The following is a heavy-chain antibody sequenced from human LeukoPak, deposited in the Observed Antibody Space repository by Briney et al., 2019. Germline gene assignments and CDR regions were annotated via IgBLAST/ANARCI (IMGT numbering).Heavy chain of an antibody. Sequence: ASVKVSCKASGYTFTSHGLSWARQAPGQGLEWMGWISIYSGNTNYAQKFQDRISMTTDTSTNTAYMELRSLKSDDTAVYYCARDPGGTWGFDYWGQGALVTVSS. D-gene: IGHD7-27*01. CDR3: ARDPGGTWGFDY. CDR1: GYTFTSHG. J-gene: IGHJ4*02. CDR2: ISIYSGNT. V-gene: IGHV1-18*01.